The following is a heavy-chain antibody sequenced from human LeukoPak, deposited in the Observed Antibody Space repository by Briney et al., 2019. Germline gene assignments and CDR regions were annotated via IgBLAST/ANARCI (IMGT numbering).Heavy chain of an antibody. CDR2: IYYSGST. CDR1: GGSISSYY. D-gene: IGHD3-10*01. J-gene: IGHJ4*02. Sequence: SETLSLTCTVSGGSISSYYWSWIRQPPGKGLEWIGYIYYSGSTNYNPSLKSRVTISVDTSKNQFSLKLSSVTAADTAVYYCARVSDYYGSRPFDYWGQGTLVTVSS. CDR3: ARVSDYYGSRPFDY. V-gene: IGHV4-59*01.